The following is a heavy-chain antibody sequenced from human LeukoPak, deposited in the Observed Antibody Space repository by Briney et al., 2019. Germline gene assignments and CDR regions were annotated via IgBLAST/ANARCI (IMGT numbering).Heavy chain of an antibody. CDR3: ARHKSLGYCSSTSCYVSDWFDP. J-gene: IGHJ5*02. D-gene: IGHD2-2*01. CDR1: GGSISSYY. V-gene: IGHV4-59*01. CDR2: VYYTGST. Sequence: SETLSLTCTVSGGSISSYYWSWVRQPPGKGLEWIGFVYYTGSTNYSPSLKSRVTISVDTSKNQFSLKLSSVTAADTAVYYCARHKSLGYCSSTSCYVSDWFDPWGQGTLVTVSS.